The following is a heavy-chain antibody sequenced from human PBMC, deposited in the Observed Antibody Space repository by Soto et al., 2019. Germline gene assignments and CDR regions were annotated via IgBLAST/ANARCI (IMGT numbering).Heavy chain of an antibody. CDR2: IDPTSTAI. CDR1: GFNFGAFS. V-gene: IGHV3-21*01. J-gene: IGHJ4*02. D-gene: IGHD7-27*01. CDR3: ARDYLTGDPREAFDS. Sequence: EVQLVESGGGLVKPGESLRLSCTASGFNFGAFSLSWVRQAPGKGLEWVSSIDPTSTAIHYADSVEGRFSVYRDSTKNALYLQLISLRFEDTGVYYGARDYLTGDPREAFDSWGQGTLVTVSS.